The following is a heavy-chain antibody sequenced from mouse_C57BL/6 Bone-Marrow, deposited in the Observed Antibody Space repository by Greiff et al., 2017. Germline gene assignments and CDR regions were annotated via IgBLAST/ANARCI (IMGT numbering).Heavy chain of an antibody. Sequence: EVMLVESGAELVRPGASVKLSCTASGFNIKDDYMHWVKQSPEQGLEWIGWIDPESGDTEYASKFQGKATIPADTSSNTAYLQLSSLTSEDTAVYYCTLYYGNSYAMDYWGQGTSVTVSS. CDR2: IDPESGDT. D-gene: IGHD2-1*01. J-gene: IGHJ4*01. CDR1: GFNIKDDY. V-gene: IGHV14-4*01. CDR3: TLYYGNSYAMDY.